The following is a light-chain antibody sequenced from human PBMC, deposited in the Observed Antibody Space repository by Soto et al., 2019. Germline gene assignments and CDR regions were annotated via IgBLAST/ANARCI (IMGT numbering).Light chain of an antibody. V-gene: IGLV2-8*01. CDR3: TSYTGSNFYV. CDR2: VVS. CDR1: SSDVGGYNF. Sequence: QSALTQPPSASGSPGQSVTISCTGTSSDVGGYNFVSWYQQHPGKAPKLMIYVVSRRPSGVPDRFSGSKSGNTASLTVSGLQAEDEADYYCTSYTGSNFYVFGTGTKLTVL. J-gene: IGLJ1*01.